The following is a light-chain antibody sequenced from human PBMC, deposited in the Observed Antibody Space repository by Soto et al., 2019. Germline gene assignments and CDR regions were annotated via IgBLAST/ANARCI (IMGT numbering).Light chain of an antibody. J-gene: IGKJ1*01. CDR2: DSS. Sequence: DIRMTQSPSTLSAAVGDRVTISCRASQPISNWVAWYQQKPGRAPKLLISDSSNLETGDTPRFSVSGSWSHYTLIMSGLQPDAFATDYCQPDNHYTATFGHGTKVEI. CDR3: QPDNHYTAT. V-gene: IGKV1-5*01. CDR1: QPISNW.